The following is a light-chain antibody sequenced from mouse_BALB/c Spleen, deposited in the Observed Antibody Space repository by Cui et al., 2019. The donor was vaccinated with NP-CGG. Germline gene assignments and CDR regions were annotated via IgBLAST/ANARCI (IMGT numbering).Light chain of an antibody. CDR2: GTY. CDR3: ALWYSNHWV. V-gene: IGLV1*01. Sequence: QAVVTQESALTTSPGETVTLTCRSSTGAVTTSNYANWVQEKPDHLFTGLTGGTYNRAPGVPARFSGSLIGDKAALTITGAQTEDEAIYFCALWYSNHWVFGGGTKLTVL. CDR1: TGAVTTSNY. J-gene: IGLJ1*01.